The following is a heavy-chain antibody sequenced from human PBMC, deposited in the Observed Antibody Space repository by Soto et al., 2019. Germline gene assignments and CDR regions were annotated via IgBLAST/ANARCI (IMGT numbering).Heavy chain of an antibody. CDR2: IYHSGSS. D-gene: IGHD4-17*01. CDR3: ARDLLDTTVDYYFDS. V-gene: IGHV4-30-4*01. J-gene: IGHJ4*02. Sequence: SETLSLTCTVSGGSLSSGTYYWSWIRQPPGKGLEWIGYIYHSGSSQSNPSLKSRVAISIDTSKNQFSLELRSVTAADTAVYYCARDLLDTTVDYYFDSWGPGRLVTVSS. CDR1: GGSLSSGTYY.